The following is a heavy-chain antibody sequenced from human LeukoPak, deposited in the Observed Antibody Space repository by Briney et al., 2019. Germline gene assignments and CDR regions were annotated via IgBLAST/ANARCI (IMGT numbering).Heavy chain of an antibody. CDR2: ISAYNGNT. CDR1: GYTFTSYG. D-gene: IGHD2-2*02. Sequence: ASVKVSCKASGYTFTSYGISWVRQAPGQGLEWMGWISAYNGNTNYAQKLQGRVTMTTDTSTSTAYMELRSLRSDDTAVYYCARAQGVVPAAIRGSYNWFDPWGQGTLVTVSS. CDR3: ARAQGVVPAAIRGSYNWFDP. V-gene: IGHV1-18*01. J-gene: IGHJ5*02.